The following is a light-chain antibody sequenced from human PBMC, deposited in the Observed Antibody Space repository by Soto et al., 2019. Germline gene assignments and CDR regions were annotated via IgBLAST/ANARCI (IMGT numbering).Light chain of an antibody. J-gene: IGKJ1*01. V-gene: IGKV3-20*01. CDR2: GAS. Sequence: EIVLTQSPGTLSLSPGERATLSCRASQSFNSIYLAWYQQKPGQAPRLLIYGASSRATGIPGRFSGSGSGTDFTLTISRLEPEAFAVYYCHQYDSWTFGQGTKVDIK. CDR1: QSFNSIY. CDR3: HQYDSWT.